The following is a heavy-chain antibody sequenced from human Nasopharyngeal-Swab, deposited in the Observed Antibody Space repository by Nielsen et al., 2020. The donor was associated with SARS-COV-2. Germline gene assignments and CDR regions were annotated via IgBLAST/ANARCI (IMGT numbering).Heavy chain of an antibody. CDR2: ISGDGGST. J-gene: IGHJ6*02. D-gene: IGHD6-13*01. CDR3: AKDLSSSWYEYYYYGMDV. CDR1: GFTSDDYA. Sequence: GGSLRLSCAASGFTSDDYAMHWVRQAPGKGLEWVSLISGDGGSTYYADSVKGRFTISRDNSKNSLYLQMNSLRTEDTALYYCAKDLSSSWYEYYYYGMDVWGQGTTVTVSS. V-gene: IGHV3-43*02.